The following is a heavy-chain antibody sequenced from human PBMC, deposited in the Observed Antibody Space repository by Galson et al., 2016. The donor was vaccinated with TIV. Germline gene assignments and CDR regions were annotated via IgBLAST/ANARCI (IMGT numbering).Heavy chain of an antibody. J-gene: IGHJ4*02. CDR3: AREGAVASDYFDI. CDR2: ISPSGGRT. D-gene: IGHD6-19*01. V-gene: IGHV1-46*01. CDR1: GYKFTSDY. Sequence: SVKVSCKASGYKFTSDYIHWVRQAPGQGLEWMGIISPSGGRTTYAQKFQARVTMTRDRSTGTVYMELTRLTSDDTAVYYCAREGAVASDYFDIWGQGTLVTVSS.